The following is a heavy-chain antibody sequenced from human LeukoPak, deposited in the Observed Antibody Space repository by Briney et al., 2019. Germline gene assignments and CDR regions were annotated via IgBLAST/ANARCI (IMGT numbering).Heavy chain of an antibody. D-gene: IGHD5-24*01. J-gene: IGHJ4*02. CDR2: IYPGDSDI. CDR1: GYIFTYHW. Sequence: GESLKISCQGSGYIFTYHWIAWVRQMPGKGLEWMGFIYPGDSDITYSPAFQGQVTISADKSANTAYLRWNSLKTSDTAMYYCARRSRRDGYIWGQGTLVTVSS. CDR3: ARRSRRDGYI. V-gene: IGHV5-51*01.